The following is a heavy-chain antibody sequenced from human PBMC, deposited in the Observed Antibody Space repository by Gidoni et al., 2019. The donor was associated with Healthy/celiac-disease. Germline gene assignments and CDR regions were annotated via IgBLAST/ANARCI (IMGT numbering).Heavy chain of an antibody. CDR3: ARDCKRITMVRGVMEYYFDY. Sequence: EVQLVESGGGLVQPGGSLRLSCAASGFTFSSYSMTWVRQAPGKGLEWVSYISSSSSTIYYADSVKGRFTISRDNAKNSLYLQMNSLRAEDTAVYYCARDCKRITMVRGVMEYYFDYWGQGTLVTVSS. CDR1: GFTFSSYS. J-gene: IGHJ4*02. D-gene: IGHD3-10*01. V-gene: IGHV3-48*04. CDR2: ISSSSSTI.